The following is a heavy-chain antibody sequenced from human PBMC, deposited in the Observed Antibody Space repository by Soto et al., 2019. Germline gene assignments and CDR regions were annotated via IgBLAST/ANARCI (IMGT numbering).Heavy chain of an antibody. CDR2: IYYSGST. Sequence: SETLSLTCTVSGGSISSGGYYWSWIRQHPGKGLEWIGYIYYSGSTYYNPSLKSRVTMSVDTSKNQFSLKLSSVTAADTAVYYCASAWDYYDSSGYYPIDAFDIWGQGTMVTVSS. CDR1: GGSISSGGYY. CDR3: ASAWDYYDSSGYYPIDAFDI. V-gene: IGHV4-31*03. D-gene: IGHD3-22*01. J-gene: IGHJ3*02.